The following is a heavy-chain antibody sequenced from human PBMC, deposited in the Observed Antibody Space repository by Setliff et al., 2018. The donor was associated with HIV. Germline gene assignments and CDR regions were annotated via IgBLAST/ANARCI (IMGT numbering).Heavy chain of an antibody. CDR2: MSYSGSS. CDR1: GASISSGGYY. D-gene: IGHD3-16*01. Sequence: SETLSLTCTVSGASISSGGYYWSWIRQHPGKGLEWIGYMSYSGSSFYKSSLKSRVSMSIDTSKNQFSLNVSSVTAADTALYYCARYYDSQPAFDIWGQGTMVTVSS. J-gene: IGHJ3*02. CDR3: ARYYDSQPAFDI. V-gene: IGHV4-31*03.